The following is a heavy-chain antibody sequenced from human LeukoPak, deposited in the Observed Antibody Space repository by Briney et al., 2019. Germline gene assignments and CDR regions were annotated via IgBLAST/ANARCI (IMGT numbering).Heavy chain of an antibody. CDR3: ARAYYYYMDV. CDR2: IYYNGST. Sequence: PSETLSLTCTVSGGSISSHYWSWIRQPPGKGLEWIGYIYYNGSTNYNPSLKSRVTISVDTSKNQFSLKLSSVTAADTAVYYCARAYYYYMDVWGKGTTVTVSS. CDR1: GGSISSHY. J-gene: IGHJ6*03. V-gene: IGHV4-59*11.